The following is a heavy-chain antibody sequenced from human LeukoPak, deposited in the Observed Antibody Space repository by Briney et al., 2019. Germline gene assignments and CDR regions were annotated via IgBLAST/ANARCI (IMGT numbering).Heavy chain of an antibody. J-gene: IGHJ6*03. CDR2: INQDGSEK. Sequence: GGSLRLSCAASGFTFSSYWMNWVRQAPGMGLEWVANINQDGSEKYSVDSVRGRFTIFRDNAKNSLYLQMNSLRAEDTAVYYCARKTWASPQGYMDVWGKGTSVTVSS. CDR1: GFTFSSYW. V-gene: IGHV3-7*01. CDR3: ARKTWASPQGYMDV. D-gene: IGHD1-26*01.